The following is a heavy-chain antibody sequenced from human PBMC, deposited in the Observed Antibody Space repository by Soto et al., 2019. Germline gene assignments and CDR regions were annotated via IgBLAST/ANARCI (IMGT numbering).Heavy chain of an antibody. V-gene: IGHV5-51*01. CDR2: IYPGDSDT. CDR3: ARHKHSSSWYDAYYYYGMDV. CDR1: GYSFTSYW. Sequence: GESLKISCKGSGYSFTSYWIGWVRQMPGKGLEWMGIIYPGDSDTRYSPSFQGQVTISADKSISTAYLQWSSLKASDTAMYYCARHKHSSSWYDAYYYYGMDVWGQGTTVTVSS. D-gene: IGHD6-13*01. J-gene: IGHJ6*02.